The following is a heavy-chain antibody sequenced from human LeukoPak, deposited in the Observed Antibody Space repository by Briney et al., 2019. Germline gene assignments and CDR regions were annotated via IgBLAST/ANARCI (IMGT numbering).Heavy chain of an antibody. CDR2: SNPNRGGT. CDR1: GYTFTGYY. Sequence: SVTVSCKASGYTFTGYYMHWVRQAPGQGLEWVGWSNPNRGGTNYAQKFQGRVTMTRDTSISTAYMELSRLRSDDTAVYYCARDLSGIAVAGSVNNWFDPWGQGTLVTVSS. V-gene: IGHV1-2*02. CDR3: ARDLSGIAVAGSVNNWFDP. J-gene: IGHJ5*02. D-gene: IGHD6-19*01.